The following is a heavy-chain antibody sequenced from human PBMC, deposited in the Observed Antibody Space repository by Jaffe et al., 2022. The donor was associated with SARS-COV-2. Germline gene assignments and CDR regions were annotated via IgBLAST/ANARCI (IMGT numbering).Heavy chain of an antibody. Sequence: EVQLVESGGGLVKPGGSLRLSCAASGFTFSNAWMSWVRQAPGKGLEWVGRIKSKTDGGTTDYAAPVKGRFTISRDDSKNTLYLQMNSLKTEDTAVYYCTTDHIPPDFWSGYYPVESFYGMDVWGQGTTVTVSS. CDR3: TTDHIPPDFWSGYYPVESFYGMDV. CDR2: IKSKTDGGTT. CDR1: GFTFSNAW. V-gene: IGHV3-15*01. J-gene: IGHJ6*02. D-gene: IGHD3-3*01.